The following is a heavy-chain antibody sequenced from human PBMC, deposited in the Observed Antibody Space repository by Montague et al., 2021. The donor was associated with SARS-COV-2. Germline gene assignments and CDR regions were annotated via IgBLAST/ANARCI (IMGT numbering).Heavy chain of an antibody. V-gene: IGHV4-39*01. D-gene: IGHD2-15*01. Sequence: SETLSLTCTVSGGSISSSSYYWGWIRQPPGKGLEWIGSIYYSGSTYYNPSLESRVTISVDTSKSQFSLKLSSVTAADTAVYYCARQEPIVVVVAAARGWFDPWGQGTLVTVSS. J-gene: IGHJ5*02. CDR3: ARQEPIVVVVAAARGWFDP. CDR2: IYYSGST. CDR1: GGSISSSSYY.